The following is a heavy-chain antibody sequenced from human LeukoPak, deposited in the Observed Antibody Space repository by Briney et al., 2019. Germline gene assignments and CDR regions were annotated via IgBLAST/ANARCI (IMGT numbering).Heavy chain of an antibody. Sequence: SETLSLTCTVSGGSISSGSYYWSWIRQPAGKGLEWIGRIYTSGSTNYNPSLKSRVTISVDTSKNQFSLKLSSVTAADTAVYYCATTEALGYYYDSSGYQPQYDYYYYYMDVWGKGTTVTVSS. J-gene: IGHJ6*03. CDR1: GGSISSGSYY. CDR2: IYTSGST. CDR3: ATTEALGYYYDSSGYQPQYDYYYYYMDV. V-gene: IGHV4-61*02. D-gene: IGHD3-22*01.